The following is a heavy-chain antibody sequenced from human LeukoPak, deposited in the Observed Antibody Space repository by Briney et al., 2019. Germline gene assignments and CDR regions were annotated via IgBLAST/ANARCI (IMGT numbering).Heavy chain of an antibody. V-gene: IGHV3-11*01. J-gene: IGHJ3*02. CDR1: GFTFSDYY. CDR3: AKNAARTTFDAFDI. D-gene: IGHD6-6*01. CDR2: ISSSGSTI. Sequence: GGSLRLSCAASGFTFSDYYMSWIRQAPGKGLEWVSYISSSGSTIYYADSVKGRFTISRDNAKNSLYLQMNSLRAEDTAVYYCAKNAARTTFDAFDIWGQGTMVTVSS.